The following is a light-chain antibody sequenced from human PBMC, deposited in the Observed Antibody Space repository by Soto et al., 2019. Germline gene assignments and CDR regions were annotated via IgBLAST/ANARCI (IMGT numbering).Light chain of an antibody. CDR1: QSVSSSY. J-gene: IGKJ3*01. CDR2: GAS. Sequence: EILLTPSPGTLSLARVERATLSCRASQSVSSSYLAWYQQTPGPAPRLLIYGASSRATGIPDRFSGSGSGTDFTLTISRLEPEDFAVYYCQQYGSSPLFGPGTKVDI. V-gene: IGKV3-20*01. CDR3: QQYGSSPL.